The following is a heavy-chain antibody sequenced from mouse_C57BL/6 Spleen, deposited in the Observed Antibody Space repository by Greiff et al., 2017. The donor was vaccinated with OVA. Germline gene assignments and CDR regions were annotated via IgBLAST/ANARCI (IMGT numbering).Heavy chain of an antibody. J-gene: IGHJ2*01. CDR1: GFTFSSYA. Sequence: EVQGVESGGGLVKPGGSLKLSCAASGFTFSSYAMSWVRQTPEKRLEWVATISDGGSYTYYPDNVKGRFTISRDNAKNNLYLQMSHLKSEDTAMYYCARDPSTMITTWYFDYWGQGTTLTVSS. D-gene: IGHD2-4*01. V-gene: IGHV5-4*01. CDR2: ISDGGSYT. CDR3: ARDPSTMITTWYFDY.